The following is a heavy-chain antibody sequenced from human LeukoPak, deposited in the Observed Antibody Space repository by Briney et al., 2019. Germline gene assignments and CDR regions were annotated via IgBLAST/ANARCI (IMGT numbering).Heavy chain of an antibody. CDR1: GFTFSDYY. CDR3: ARGGITIFGVVIYLLDAFDI. CDR2: ISSSGSTI. J-gene: IGHJ3*02. Sequence: GGSLRLSCAASGFTFSDYYMSWIRQAPGKGLEWVSYISSSGSTIYYADSVKGRFTISRDNAKNSLYLQMNSLRAEDTAVYYCARGGITIFGVVIYLLDAFDIWGQGTMVTVSS. V-gene: IGHV3-11*04. D-gene: IGHD3-3*01.